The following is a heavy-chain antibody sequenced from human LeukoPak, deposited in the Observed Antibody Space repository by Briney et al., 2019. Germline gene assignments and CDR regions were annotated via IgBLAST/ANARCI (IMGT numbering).Heavy chain of an antibody. V-gene: IGHV3-23*01. CDR1: AFTFSTYA. CDR2: ITGSGDGT. J-gene: IGHJ4*02. D-gene: IGHD4/OR15-4a*01. Sequence: QAGGSLRLSCAASAFTFSTYAMTWVRQAPGKGLEWVSSITGSGDGTSAADSVKGRFTISRDNSKNTLYLQMNSLRVEDTAVYYCAKAGLVRGGALDSWGQGTLVTVSS. CDR3: AKAGLVRGGALDS.